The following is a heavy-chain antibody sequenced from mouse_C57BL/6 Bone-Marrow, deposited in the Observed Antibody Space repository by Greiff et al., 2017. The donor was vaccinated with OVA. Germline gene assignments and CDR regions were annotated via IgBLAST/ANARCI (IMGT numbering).Heavy chain of an antibody. CDR1: GYTFTSYW. CDR2: INPSNGGT. CDR3: ARSITTVVHWYFDV. Sequence: QVQLQQPGTELVKPGASVKLSCKASGYTFTSYWMHWVKQRPGQGLEWIGTINPSNGGTNYNEKFKSKATLTVDKSSSTAYMQLSSLSSEDSAFYYCARSITTVVHWYFDVWGTGTTVTVSS. J-gene: IGHJ1*03. D-gene: IGHD1-1*01. V-gene: IGHV1-53*01.